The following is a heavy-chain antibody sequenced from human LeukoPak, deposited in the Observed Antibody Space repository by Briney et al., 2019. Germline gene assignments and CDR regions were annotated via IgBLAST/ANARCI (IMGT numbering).Heavy chain of an antibody. CDR3: ARNSPCSNEMDY. V-gene: IGHV4-4*09. D-gene: IGHD6-13*01. CDR2: IYTSGST. J-gene: IGHJ4*02. CDR1: GGSISSYY. Sequence: SETLSLTCTVSGGSISSYYWSWIRQPPGKGLEWIGYIYTSGSTNYNPSLKSRVTISVDTSKNQFSLKLSSVTAADTAVYYCARNSPCSNEMDYWGQGTLVTVSS.